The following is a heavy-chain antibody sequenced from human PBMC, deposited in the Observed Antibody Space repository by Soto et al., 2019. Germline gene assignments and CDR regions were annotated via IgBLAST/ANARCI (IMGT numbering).Heavy chain of an antibody. Sequence: GGSLRLSCAASGFTLNSYGMNWVRQAPGKGLEWVALIRNDRSKQPKENYRDSVEGRFTISRDSSENTLYLQLNSLRAEDTAIYYCARLYCSGGRCYFDHWGQGAPVTVSS. V-gene: IGHV3-33*01. D-gene: IGHD2-15*01. CDR3: ARLYCSGGRCYFDH. CDR2: IRNDRSKQPKE. J-gene: IGHJ4*02. CDR1: GFTLNSYG.